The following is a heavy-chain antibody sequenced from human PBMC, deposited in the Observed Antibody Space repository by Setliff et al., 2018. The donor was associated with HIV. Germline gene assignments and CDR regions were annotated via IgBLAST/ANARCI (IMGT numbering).Heavy chain of an antibody. CDR1: GGSFSGYY. D-gene: IGHD5-12*01. J-gene: IGHJ6*03. V-gene: IGHV4-34*01. CDR3: ARGVIETDYDYVHIYYYSYRGV. Sequence: SETLSLTCAVYGGSFSGYYWSWIRQPPGKGLEWIGEINHSGSTNYNPSLKSRLTISVDTSKNQFSLKLSSVTAADTAVYYCARGVIETDYDYVHIYYYSYRGVLGKGTTVIASS. CDR2: INHSGST.